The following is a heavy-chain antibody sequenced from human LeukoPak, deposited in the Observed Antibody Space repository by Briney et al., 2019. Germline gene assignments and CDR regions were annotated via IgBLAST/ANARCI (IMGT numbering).Heavy chain of an antibody. V-gene: IGHV6-1*01. J-gene: IGHJ5*02. CDR3: GRYHHEEKWFDP. CDR2: TYYRSKWYN. CDR1: GDSVSSNSVA. D-gene: IGHD1-14*01. Sequence: SQTLSLTCAISGDSVSSNSVAWNWIRQSPSRALEWLGRTYYRSKWYNDYAISVRSRIAINADTSKNQFSLHLSSVTPEDTAVYYCGRYHHEEKWFDPWGQGTLVTVSS.